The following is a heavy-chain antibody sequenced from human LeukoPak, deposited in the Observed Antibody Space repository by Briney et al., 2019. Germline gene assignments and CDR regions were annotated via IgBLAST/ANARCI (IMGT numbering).Heavy chain of an antibody. Sequence: GGSLILSCVASGFTFSNYWMHWVRQAPGKGLVWVSRINSDGSSTTYADSVKGRFTISRDNAKNTLYLQMNSLRAEDTAVYYCARDPHGYWWFDPWGQGTLVTVSS. CDR1: GFTFSNYW. CDR3: ARDPHGYWWFDP. CDR2: INSDGSST. J-gene: IGHJ5*02. D-gene: IGHD5-18*01. V-gene: IGHV3-74*03.